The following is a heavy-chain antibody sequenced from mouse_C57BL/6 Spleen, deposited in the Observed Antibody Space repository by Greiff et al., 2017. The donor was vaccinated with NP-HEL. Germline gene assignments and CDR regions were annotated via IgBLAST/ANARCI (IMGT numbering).Heavy chain of an antibody. D-gene: IGHD2-4*01. CDR2: FYPGSGSI. CDR1: GYTFTEYT. J-gene: IGHJ4*01. CDR3: ARHEAYDYDRRYAMDY. Sequence: QVQLQQSGAELVKPGASVKLSCKASGYTFTEYTIHWVKQRSGQGLEWIGWFYPGSGSIKYNEKFKDKATLTADKSSSTVYMELSRLTTEDSAVYFCARHEAYDYDRRYAMDYWGQGTSVTVSS. V-gene: IGHV1-62-2*01.